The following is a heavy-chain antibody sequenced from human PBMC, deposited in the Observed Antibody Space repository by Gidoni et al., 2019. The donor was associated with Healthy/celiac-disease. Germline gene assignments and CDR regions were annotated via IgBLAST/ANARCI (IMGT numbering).Heavy chain of an antibody. J-gene: IGHJ4*02. D-gene: IGHD2-15*01. CDR2: IIPIFGTA. Sequence: QVQLVQSGAEVKKPGSSVKVSCKASGGTFSSYAIGWLRQAPGQGLEWMGGIIPIFGTANYAQKFQGRVTITADESTSTAYMELSSLRSEDTAVYYCALRRGYCSGGSCYGYRQDPGYWGQGTLVTVSS. CDR3: ALRRGYCSGGSCYGYRQDPGY. V-gene: IGHV1-69*01. CDR1: GGTFSSYA.